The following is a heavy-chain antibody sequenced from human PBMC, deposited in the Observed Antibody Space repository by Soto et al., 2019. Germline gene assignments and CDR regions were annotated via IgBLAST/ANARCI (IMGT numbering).Heavy chain of an antibody. J-gene: IGHJ6*02. CDR2: TSYDGNNK. CDR1: GFSISYYA. Sequence: GGSLRLSCAASGFSISYYALHWVRQAPGQGLEWVAVTSYDGNNKYYADFVRGRFTISRDNSKNTVFLQMNSLRAEDTAVYYCARPPDYGVNSLQRRRVGIYGMDVWGRGASVTVSS. V-gene: IGHV3-30-3*01. CDR3: ARPPDYGVNSLQRRRVGIYGMDV. D-gene: IGHD4-17*01.